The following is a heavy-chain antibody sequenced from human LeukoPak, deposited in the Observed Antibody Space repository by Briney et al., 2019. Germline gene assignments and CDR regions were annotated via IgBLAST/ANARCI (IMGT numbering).Heavy chain of an antibody. J-gene: IGHJ5*02. CDR2: IYHSGST. CDR1: SGSISSSSYY. D-gene: IGHD3-10*01. Sequence: SETLSLTCTVSSGSISSSSYYWGWIRQPPGKGLEWIGSIYHSGSTYYNPSLKSRVTISVDTSKNQFSLKLSSVTAADTAVYYCARVGTLMVRGVKGWFDPWGQGTLVTVSS. CDR3: ARVGTLMVRGVKGWFDP. V-gene: IGHV4-39*07.